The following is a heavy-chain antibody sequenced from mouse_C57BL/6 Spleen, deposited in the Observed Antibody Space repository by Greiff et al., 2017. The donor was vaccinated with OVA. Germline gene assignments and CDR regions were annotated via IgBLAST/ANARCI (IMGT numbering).Heavy chain of an antibody. D-gene: IGHD2-1*01. J-gene: IGHJ4*01. CDR1: GFTFSDYG. CDR2: ISSGSSTI. V-gene: IGHV5-17*01. CDR3: ARKEEIYGKYEDYYAMDY. Sequence: EVKLEESGGGLVKPGGSLKLSCAASGFTFSDYGMHWVRQAPEKGLEWVAYISSGSSTIYYADTVKGRFTISRDTAKNPLFLQMTCLRTKDTAMYYCARKEEIYGKYEDYYAMDYWGQGTSVTVSS.